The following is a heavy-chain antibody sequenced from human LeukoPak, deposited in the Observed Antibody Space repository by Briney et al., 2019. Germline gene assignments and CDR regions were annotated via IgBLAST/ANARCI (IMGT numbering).Heavy chain of an antibody. D-gene: IGHD5-12*01. Sequence: AGGSLRLSCAASGFTFSSYGMHWVRQAPGKGLEWVAVISYDGSNKYYADSVKGRFTISRDNSKNTLCLQMNSLRAEDTAVYYCAKEEVATYYYYYMDVWGKGTTVTVSS. V-gene: IGHV3-30*18. J-gene: IGHJ6*03. CDR3: AKEEVATYYYYYMDV. CDR1: GFTFSSYG. CDR2: ISYDGSNK.